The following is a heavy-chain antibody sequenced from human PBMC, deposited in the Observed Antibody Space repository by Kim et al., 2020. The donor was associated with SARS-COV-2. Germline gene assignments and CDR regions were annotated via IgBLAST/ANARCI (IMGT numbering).Heavy chain of an antibody. CDR1: GYTFTGYY. D-gene: IGHD3-16*02. V-gene: IGHV1-2*06. CDR2: INPNSGGT. CDR3: ARRLYMITFGGVIVLDAFDI. J-gene: IGHJ3*02. Sequence: ASVKVSCKASGYTFTGYYMHWVRQAPGQGLEWMGRINPNSGGTNYAQKFQGRVTMTRDTSISTAYMELSRLRSDDTAVYYCARRLYMITFGGVIVLDAFDIWGQGTMVTVSS.